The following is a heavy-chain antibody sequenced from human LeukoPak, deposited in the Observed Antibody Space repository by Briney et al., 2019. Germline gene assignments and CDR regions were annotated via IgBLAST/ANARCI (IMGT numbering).Heavy chain of an antibody. J-gene: IGHJ4*02. CDR3: ARDSHGGTYFHFDY. CDR2: IGGSGGST. Sequence: GGSLRLSCAASGFTFSTYAMSWVRQPPGKGLEWVSAIGGSGGSTFYADSVKGRFTIYRDHSMNTLYIQMNSLRAEDTAVYYCARDSHGGTYFHFDYWGQGTLVTVSS. D-gene: IGHD1-26*01. CDR1: GFTFSTYA. V-gene: IGHV3-23*01.